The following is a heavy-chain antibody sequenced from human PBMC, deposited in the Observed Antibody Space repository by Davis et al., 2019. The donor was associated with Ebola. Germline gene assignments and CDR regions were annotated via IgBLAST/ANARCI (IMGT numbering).Heavy chain of an antibody. CDR3: AREDTMIVVAGYFDY. CDR1: GFTFSTYS. V-gene: IGHV3-21*01. Sequence: GESLKISCAASGFTFSTYSMSWVRQAPGKGLEWVSSISSSSSYIYYADSVKGRFTISRDNAKNSLYLQMNSLRAEDTAVYYCAREDTMIVVAGYFDYWGQGTLVTVSS. CDR2: ISSSSSYI. D-gene: IGHD3-22*01. J-gene: IGHJ4*02.